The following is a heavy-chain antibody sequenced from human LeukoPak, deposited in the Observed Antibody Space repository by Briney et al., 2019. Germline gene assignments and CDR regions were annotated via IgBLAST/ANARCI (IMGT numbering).Heavy chain of an antibody. CDR2: IYPGDSDT. D-gene: IGHD2-2*01. CDR3: ATLYSSTWPIY. CDR1: GYGFTSYW. Sequence: GESLKISCKGSGYGFTSYWIGWVRQMPGKGLEWMGIIYPGDSDTRYSPSFQGQVTISAEKSISTAYLQWSSLKASDTAMYYCATLYSSTWPIYWGHGILVTVSS. V-gene: IGHV5-51*01. J-gene: IGHJ4*01.